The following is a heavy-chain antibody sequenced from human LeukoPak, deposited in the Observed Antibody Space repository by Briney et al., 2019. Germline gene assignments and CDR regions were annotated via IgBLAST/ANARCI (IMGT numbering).Heavy chain of an antibody. V-gene: IGHV3-49*04. CDR1: GFTFGDYA. Sequence: GRSLRLSCTASGFTFGDYAMSWVRQAPGKGLDWIGFIRSKTSGGTTEYAASVKGRFTILRDDSKSIAYLQINSLKTEDTAVYYCTRGDGSGSYWGQGTPVTVSS. D-gene: IGHD1-26*01. J-gene: IGHJ4*02. CDR2: IRSKTSGGTT. CDR3: TRGDGSGSY.